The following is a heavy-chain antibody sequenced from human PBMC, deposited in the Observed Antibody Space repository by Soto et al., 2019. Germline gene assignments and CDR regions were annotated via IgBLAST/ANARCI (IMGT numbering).Heavy chain of an antibody. D-gene: IGHD3-3*01. V-gene: IGHV1-18*01. CDR2: ISAYNGNT. CDR3: ARVPASLYFWSGYPLRWFDP. J-gene: IGHJ5*02. Sequence: GASVKVSCKASGYTFTSYGISWVRQAPGQGLEWMGWISAYNGNTNYAQKLQGRVTMTTDTSTSTAYMELRSLRSDDTAVYYCARVPASLYFWSGYPLRWFDPWGQGTLVTVSP. CDR1: GYTFTSYG.